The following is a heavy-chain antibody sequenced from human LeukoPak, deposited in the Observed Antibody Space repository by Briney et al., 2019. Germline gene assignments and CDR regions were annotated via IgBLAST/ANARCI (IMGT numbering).Heavy chain of an antibody. Sequence: SGPTLVNPTQTLTLICTFSGFSLTTSGVGVGWIRQPPGKALEWLTIIYWDDVKRYSPSLKSRLTITKDTSKNQVVLTMTDMDPVDTATYYCAHTQILVGPTVGALDTWGQGTMVTVSS. CDR1: GFSLTTSGVG. V-gene: IGHV2-5*02. D-gene: IGHD4-23*01. CDR2: IYWDDVK. J-gene: IGHJ3*02. CDR3: AHTQILVGPTVGALDT.